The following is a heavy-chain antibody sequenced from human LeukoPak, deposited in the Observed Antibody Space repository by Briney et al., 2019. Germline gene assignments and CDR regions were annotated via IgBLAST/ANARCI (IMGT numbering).Heavy chain of an antibody. V-gene: IGHV3-74*01. J-gene: IGHJ4*02. D-gene: IGHD1-1*01. CDR3: ARTVTRGTFDY. CDR2: INIDGITT. Sequence: GGSLRLSCAAWGFTFSTYWMQWVRQARGKGGEWVSLINIDGITTIYADSVKARLTISRDNAKNTLYLQINSLRAEDTAVYYCARTVTRGTFDYWGQGTLVTVSS. CDR1: GFTFSTYW.